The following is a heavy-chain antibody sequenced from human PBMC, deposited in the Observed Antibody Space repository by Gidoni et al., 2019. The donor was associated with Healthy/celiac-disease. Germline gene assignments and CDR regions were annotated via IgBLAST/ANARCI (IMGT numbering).Heavy chain of an antibody. D-gene: IGHD2-15*01. CDR1: GFTFSSYA. Sequence: EVQLLESGGGLVQPGGSLRLSCAASGFTFSSYAMRWVRQAPGKGLERVSAISGSGGSTYYADSVKGRFTISRDNSKNTLYLQMNSLRAEDTAVYYCARASPPRRVGLVYYYYGMDVWGQGTTVTVSS. CDR2: ISGSGGST. V-gene: IGHV3-23*01. J-gene: IGHJ6*02. CDR3: ARASPPRRVGLVYYYYGMDV.